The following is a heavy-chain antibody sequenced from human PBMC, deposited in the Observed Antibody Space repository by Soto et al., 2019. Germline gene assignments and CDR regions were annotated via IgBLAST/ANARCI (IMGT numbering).Heavy chain of an antibody. CDR2: ISGSAGST. CDR1: GFTFSSYA. J-gene: IGHJ6*02. D-gene: IGHD6-19*01. CDR3: AKGSVAGTGRYYYYYGMDV. Sequence: GGSLRLSCAASGFTFSSYAMSWVRQAPGKGLDWVSAISGSAGSTYYADSVKGRFTISRDNSKNTLYLQMNSLRAEDTAVYYCAKGSVAGTGRYYYYYGMDVWGQGTMDTVSS. V-gene: IGHV3-23*01.